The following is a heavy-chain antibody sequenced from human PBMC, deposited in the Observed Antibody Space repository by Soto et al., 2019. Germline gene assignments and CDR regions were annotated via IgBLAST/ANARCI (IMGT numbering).Heavy chain of an antibody. CDR3: ARGLARYSSSWYPGRYDY. J-gene: IGHJ4*02. CDR1: GFSFSRYD. CDR2: IGAAADT. D-gene: IGHD6-13*01. Sequence: GGSLRLSCAASGFSFSRYDMHWVRQATGKGLEWVAAIGAAADTYYADSVKGRFTISRDNSKNTLYLQMNSLRAEDTAVYYCARGLARYSSSWYPGRYDYWGQGTLVTVSS. V-gene: IGHV3-13*04.